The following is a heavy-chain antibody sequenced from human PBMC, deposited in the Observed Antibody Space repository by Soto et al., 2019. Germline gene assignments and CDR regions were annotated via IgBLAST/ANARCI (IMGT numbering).Heavy chain of an antibody. CDR3: ARDRGSGWPPQYYYGIDV. V-gene: IGHV4-61*01. CDR1: GGSVSSGSYY. Sequence: PSETLSLTCTVSGGSVSSGSYYWSWVRQPPGKGLEWIGYIYYSGSTNYNPSLKSRVTISLDTSKNRFSLRLSSVTAADTAVYYCARDRGSGWPPQYYYGIDVWGQGTTVTVSS. D-gene: IGHD6-19*01. CDR2: IYYSGST. J-gene: IGHJ6*02.